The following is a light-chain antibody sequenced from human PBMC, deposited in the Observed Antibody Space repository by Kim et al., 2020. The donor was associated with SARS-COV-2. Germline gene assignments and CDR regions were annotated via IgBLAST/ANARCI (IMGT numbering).Light chain of an antibody. CDR3: QQYNNWPLT. V-gene: IGKV3-15*01. J-gene: IGKJ4*01. CDR2: GAL. Sequence: VLPGEGASRSCRASQSISRYLAWYQQKPGQTPRLVIYGALTRATGIPDRFSGSGSGTEFTLTISSLQSEDFAVYYCQQYNNWPLTFGGGTKVDIK. CDR1: QSISRY.